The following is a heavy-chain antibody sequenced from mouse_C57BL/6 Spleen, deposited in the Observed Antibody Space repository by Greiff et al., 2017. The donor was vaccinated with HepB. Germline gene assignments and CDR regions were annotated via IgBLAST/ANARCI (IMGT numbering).Heavy chain of an antibody. D-gene: IGHD2-4*01. J-gene: IGHJ4*01. CDR1: GYSFTGYF. CDR3: ASGRDYDLAMDY. CDR2: INPYNGDT. Sequence: EVQLQQSGPELVKPGDSVKISCKASGYSFTGYFMNWVMQSHGKSLEWIGRINPYNGDTFYNQKFKGKATLTVDKSSSTAHMELRSLTSEDSAVYYWASGRDYDLAMDYWGQGTSVTVSS. V-gene: IGHV1-20*01.